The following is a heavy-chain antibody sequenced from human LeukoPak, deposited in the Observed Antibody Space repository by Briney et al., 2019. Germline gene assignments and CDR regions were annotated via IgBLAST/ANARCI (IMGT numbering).Heavy chain of an antibody. CDR1: GGSIDSYY. J-gene: IGHJ5*02. V-gene: IGHV4-59*01. CDR2: IYYSGST. CDR3: ARFIGITMVRGDPNWFDP. Sequence: SETLSLTCTVSGGSIDSYYWSWIRQPPGKGLEWIGYIYYSGSTNYNPSLKSRVTISVDTSKNQFSLKLSSVTAADTAVYYCARFIGITMVRGDPNWFDPWGQGTLVTVSS. D-gene: IGHD3-10*01.